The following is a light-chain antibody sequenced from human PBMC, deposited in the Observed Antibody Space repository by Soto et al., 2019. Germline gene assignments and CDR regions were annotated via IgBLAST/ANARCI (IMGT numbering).Light chain of an antibody. Sequence: IQLTQSPSSLSASVGDRVSITCRASQDIQTYLAWYQQKRGEAPKLLISGTFTLQSGVPSRFNGSGSGTDFTLTISRLQPEDFATYYCQQYNSFLYTFGQGTKVDIK. J-gene: IGKJ2*01. CDR3: QQYNSFLYT. CDR1: QDIQTY. CDR2: GTF. V-gene: IGKV1-9*01.